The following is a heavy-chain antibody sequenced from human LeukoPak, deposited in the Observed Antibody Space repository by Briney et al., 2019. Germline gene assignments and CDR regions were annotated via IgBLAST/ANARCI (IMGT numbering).Heavy chain of an antibody. CDR1: GFTFSRYW. J-gene: IGHJ5*02. CDR3: SRGDCTSTTCHNWFDP. Sequence: PGGSLRLSCAASGFTFSRYWMHWVRQAPGTGLVWVSRIDSDGSITDYADSVEGRFTISRDNAKNTLYLQMNSLRADDTAVYYCSRGDCTSTTCHNWFDPWGQGTLVTVSS. CDR2: IDSDGSIT. D-gene: IGHD2-2*01. V-gene: IGHV3-74*01.